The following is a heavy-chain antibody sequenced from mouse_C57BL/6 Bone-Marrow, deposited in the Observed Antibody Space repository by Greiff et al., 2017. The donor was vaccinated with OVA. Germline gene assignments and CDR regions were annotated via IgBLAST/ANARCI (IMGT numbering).Heavy chain of an antibody. CDR3: ASRDDGYPWFAY. V-gene: IGHV1-59*01. D-gene: IGHD2-3*01. J-gene: IGHJ3*01. CDR1: GYTFTSYW. Sequence: QVQLQQPGAELVRPGTSVKLSCKASGYTFTSYWMHWVKQRPGQGLEWIGVIDPSDSYTNYNQKFKGKATLTVDTSSSTAYMQRSSLTSEDSAVYYCASRDDGYPWFAYWGQGTLVTVSA. CDR2: IDPSDSYT.